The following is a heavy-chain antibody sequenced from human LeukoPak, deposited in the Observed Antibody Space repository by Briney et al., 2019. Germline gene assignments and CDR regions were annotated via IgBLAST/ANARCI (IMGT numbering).Heavy chain of an antibody. V-gene: IGHV3-74*01. CDR2: INPGGIST. Sequence: GGSLRLSCAASGFTFTSYWMHWVRQPPGKGLVWLSRINPGGISTTYADSVRGRFTVSRDNAKNSLYLQMNSLRAEDTALYYCAKDMGPYGSGSFDYWGQGTLVTVSS. CDR3: AKDMGPYGSGSFDY. CDR1: GFTFTSYW. D-gene: IGHD3-10*01. J-gene: IGHJ4*02.